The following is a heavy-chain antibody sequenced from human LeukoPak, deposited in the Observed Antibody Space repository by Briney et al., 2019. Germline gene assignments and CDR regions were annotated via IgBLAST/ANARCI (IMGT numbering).Heavy chain of an antibody. CDR3: ARGRYSSGWYRRGWPVDY. CDR2: INHSGST. J-gene: IGHJ4*02. CDR1: GSSISSFY. V-gene: IGHV4-34*01. Sequence: PSETLSLTCTVSGSSISSFYWSWIRQPPGKGLEWIGEINHSGSTSYNPSLKSRVTISVDTSKNQLSLKLSSVTAADTAVYYCARGRYSSGWYRRGWPVDYWGQGTLVTVSS. D-gene: IGHD6-19*01.